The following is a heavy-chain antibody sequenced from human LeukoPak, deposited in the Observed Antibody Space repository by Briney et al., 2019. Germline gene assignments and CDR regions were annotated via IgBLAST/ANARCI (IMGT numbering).Heavy chain of an antibody. D-gene: IGHD3-22*01. V-gene: IGHV4-4*07. CDR3: ASVSRGYYIDS. CDR2: IYGSGST. J-gene: IGHJ4*02. Sequence: SETLSLTCTVSGGSISGYYWSWIRQPAGQGLEWIRRIYGSGSTNYNPSMKSRVTMSVDTSKNQFSLRLSTVTAADTAMYYCASVSRGYYIDSWGQGTLVTVSS. CDR1: GGSISGYY.